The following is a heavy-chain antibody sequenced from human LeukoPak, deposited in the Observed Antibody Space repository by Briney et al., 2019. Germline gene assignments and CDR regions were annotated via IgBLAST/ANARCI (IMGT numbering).Heavy chain of an antibody. CDR2: INPNSGGT. CDR3: ARDRSYYDSSGYIGGFDY. D-gene: IGHD3-22*01. V-gene: IGHV1-2*02. J-gene: IGHJ4*02. Sequence: ASVKVSCKASGYTFTGYYMHWVRQAPGQGLEWMGWINPNSGGTNYAQKFQGRVTMTRDTSISTAYMELSRLRSDDAAVYYCARDRSYYDSSGYIGGFDYWGQGTLVTVSS. CDR1: GYTFTGYY.